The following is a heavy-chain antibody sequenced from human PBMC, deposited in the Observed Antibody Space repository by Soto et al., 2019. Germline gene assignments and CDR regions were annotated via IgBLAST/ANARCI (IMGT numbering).Heavy chain of an antibody. V-gene: IGHV5-51*01. CDR1: GYSFSSYW. CDR3: ARDYNYELDY. J-gene: IGHJ4*02. CDR2: IYPGDSET. Sequence: VESLKISCKGAGYSFSSYWIGWVRQMPEKVLEWMGFIYPGDSETMYSPSVQVQVTSAVDKSISTACQMWSSLKAPETLNYFYARDYNYELDYWGQRTSVT. D-gene: IGHD3-16*01.